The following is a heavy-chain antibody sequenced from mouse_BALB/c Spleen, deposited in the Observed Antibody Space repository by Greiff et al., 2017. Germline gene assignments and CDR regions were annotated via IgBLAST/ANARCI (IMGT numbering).Heavy chain of an antibody. CDR3: ARDDYDCFAY. J-gene: IGHJ3*01. Sequence: QVQLKESGPGLVAPSQSLSITCTVSGFSLTSYGVHWVRQPPGQGLEWLGVIWAGGSTNYNSALMSRLSISKDNSTSKVFLQMNSLQTDDTAMYYCARDDYDCFAYWGQGTLVTVSA. V-gene: IGHV2-9*02. CDR2: IWAGGST. CDR1: GFSLTSYG. D-gene: IGHD2-4*01.